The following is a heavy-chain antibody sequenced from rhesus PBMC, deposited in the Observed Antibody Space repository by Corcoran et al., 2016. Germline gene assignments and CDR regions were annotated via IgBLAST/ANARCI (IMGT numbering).Heavy chain of an antibody. CDR2: IYGGSGST. CDR3: VTQVGYYFDY. Sequence: VQLQESGPGVVKPSETLSLTCAVSGGSISIYWWGWLRQPPGKGLEWIGQIYGGSGSTSYNPSLKSRVTISSDTSKNQFSLKLSSVTAADTAVYYCVTQVGYYFDYWGQGVLVTVSS. J-gene: IGHJ4*01. CDR1: GGSISIYW. V-gene: IGHV4-147*01. D-gene: IGHD2-21*01.